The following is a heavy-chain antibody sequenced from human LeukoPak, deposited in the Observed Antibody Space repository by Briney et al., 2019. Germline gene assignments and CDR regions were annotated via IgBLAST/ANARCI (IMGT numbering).Heavy chain of an antibody. CDR2: ISSSGSTI. CDR1: GFTFSDYY. CDR3: ASDLLPIVGATIADY. V-gene: IGHV3-11*04. D-gene: IGHD1-26*01. Sequence: PGGSLRLSCAASGFTFSDYYMSWIRQAPGKGLEWVSYISSSGSTIYYADSVKGRFTISRDNAKNSLYLQMNSLRAEDTAVYYCASDLLPIVGATIADYWGQGTLVTVSS. J-gene: IGHJ4*02.